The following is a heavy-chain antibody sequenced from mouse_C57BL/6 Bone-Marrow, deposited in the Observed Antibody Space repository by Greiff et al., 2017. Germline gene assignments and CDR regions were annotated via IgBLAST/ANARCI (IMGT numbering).Heavy chain of an antibody. D-gene: IGHD1-1*01. Sequence: EVHLVESGGGLVKPGGSLKLSCAASGFTFSSYTMSWVRQTPEKRLQWVAAISGGGGNTYYPDSVKGRFTISRDNDKNILYRQMSSLRSEDTALYYCSRRVTTVLAAKYFDVWGTGTTVTVSS. V-gene: IGHV5-9*01. J-gene: IGHJ1*03. CDR2: ISGGGGNT. CDR1: GFTFSSYT. CDR3: SRRVTTVLAAKYFDV.